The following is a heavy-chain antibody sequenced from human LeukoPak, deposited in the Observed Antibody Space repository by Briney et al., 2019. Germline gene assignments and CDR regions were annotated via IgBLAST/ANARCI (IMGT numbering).Heavy chain of an antibody. CDR3: AKVPRVPATMRGSTSGNYYYYRDV. J-gene: IGHJ6*03. CDR1: GFTFNIYA. CDR2: ISGSGGST. V-gene: IGHV3-23*01. D-gene: IGHD2-2*01. Sequence: GGSLRLSCAASGFTFNIYAMSWVRQAPGKGLEWVSAISGSGGSTYYADSVKGRFTISRDNYKHTVSLQMNSLRAEDTAIYYCAKVPRVPATMRGSTSGNYYYYRDVWGKGTTVTVSS.